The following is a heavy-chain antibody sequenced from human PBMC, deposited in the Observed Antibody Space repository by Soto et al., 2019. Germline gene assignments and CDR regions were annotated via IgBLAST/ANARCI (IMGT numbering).Heavy chain of an antibody. Sequence: EVQLLESGGGLVQPGGSLRLSCVASGFTFSSNAMSWVRQAPGKGLEWVSHITSGSGGGTYYADSVKGGSTISRDNANKTLDMQMTRVRLEDTAVYYCGKYTWGAFDLWGHGTLVTVSS. J-gene: IGHJ3*01. CDR2: ITSGSGGGT. D-gene: IGHD2-2*02. CDR3: GKYTWGAFDL. CDR1: GFTFSSNA. V-gene: IGHV3-23*01.